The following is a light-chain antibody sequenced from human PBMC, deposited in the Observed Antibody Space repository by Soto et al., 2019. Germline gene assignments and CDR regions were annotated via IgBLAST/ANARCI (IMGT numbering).Light chain of an antibody. CDR2: GNT. Sequence: QSVLTQPPSVSGAPGQRVTISCAGSISNIGAGFDVHWYQQLPGTSPKLLIYGNTNRPSGVPDRFSGSKSGTSASLAITGLQPEDEADYYCQSYDSRLSGLWVFGGGTKLNFL. CDR1: ISNIGAGFD. V-gene: IGLV1-40*01. CDR3: QSYDSRLSGLWV. J-gene: IGLJ3*02.